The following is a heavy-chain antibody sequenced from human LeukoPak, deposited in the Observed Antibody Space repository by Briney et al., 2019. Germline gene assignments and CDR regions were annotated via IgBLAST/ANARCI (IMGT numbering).Heavy chain of an antibody. D-gene: IGHD1-1*01. CDR2: IYYSGST. CDR3: ARGRTFDL. J-gene: IGHJ2*01. CDR1: GGSISSSSYY. V-gene: IGHV4-39*07. Sequence: PSETLSLTCTVSGGSISSSSYYWGWIRQPPGKGLEWIGSIYYSGSTYYNPSLKSRVTISVDTSKNQFSLKLSSVTAADTAVYYCARGRTFDLWGRGTLVTVSS.